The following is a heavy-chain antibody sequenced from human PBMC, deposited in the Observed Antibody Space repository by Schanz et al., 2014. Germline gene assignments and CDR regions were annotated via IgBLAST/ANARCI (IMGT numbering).Heavy chain of an antibody. CDR2: IGGSGGTT. Sequence: EVQMLESGGGLVQPGGPLRLSCVASGFTFRRSYGMTWVRQAPGKGLEWVSTIGGSGGTTYYADSVRGRFTISRDNSKNTLFLQMNSLRAEDTAVYYCAKSSPYYGSGSFPSNAYGMDVWGQGTAVTVSS. CDR3: AKSSPYYGSGSFPSNAYGMDV. D-gene: IGHD3-10*01. J-gene: IGHJ6*02. V-gene: IGHV3-23*01. CDR1: GFTFRRSYG.